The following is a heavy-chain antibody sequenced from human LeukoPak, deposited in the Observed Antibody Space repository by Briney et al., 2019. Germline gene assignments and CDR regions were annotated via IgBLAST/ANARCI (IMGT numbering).Heavy chain of an antibody. CDR3: AKDIWFGESLAASNFDY. CDR1: GGSISSYY. V-gene: IGHV3-9*01. D-gene: IGHD3-10*01. J-gene: IGHJ4*02. Sequence: LSLTCTVSGGSISSYYWSWIRQPPGKGLEWVSGISWNSGSIGYADSVKGRFTISRDNAKNSLYLQMNSLRAEDTALYYCAKDIWFGESLAASNFDYWGQGTLVTVSS. CDR2: ISWNSGSI.